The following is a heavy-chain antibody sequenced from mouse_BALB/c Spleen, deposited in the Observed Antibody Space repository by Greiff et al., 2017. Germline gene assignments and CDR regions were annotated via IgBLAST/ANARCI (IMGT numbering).Heavy chain of an antibody. Sequence: EVQGVESGGGLVQPGGSRKLSCAASGFTFSSFGMHWVRQAPEKGLEWVAYISSGSSTIYYADTVKGRFTISRDNPKNTLFLQMTSLRSEDTAMYYCARGALYSYAMDYWGQGTSVTVSS. CDR2: ISSGSSTI. V-gene: IGHV5-17*02. CDR1: GFTFSSFG. D-gene: IGHD2-1*01. CDR3: ARGALYSYAMDY. J-gene: IGHJ4*01.